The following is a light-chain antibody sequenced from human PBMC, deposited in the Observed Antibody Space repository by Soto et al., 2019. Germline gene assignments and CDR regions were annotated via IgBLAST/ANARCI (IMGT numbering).Light chain of an antibody. CDR1: SSDVGGYNY. J-gene: IGLJ2*01. CDR2: DVS. CDR3: SSYTSTSTPVV. Sequence: QSALTQPASVSASPGQSITISCTGTSSDVGGYNYVSWYQQHPGKAPKLMIYDVSNRPSGVSNRFSGSKSGNTASLTISGLQAEDEADYYCSSYTSTSTPVVLGGGTKLTVL. V-gene: IGLV2-14*01.